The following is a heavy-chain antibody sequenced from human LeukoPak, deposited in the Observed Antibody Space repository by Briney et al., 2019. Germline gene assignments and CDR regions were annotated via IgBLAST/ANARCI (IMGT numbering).Heavy chain of an antibody. D-gene: IGHD4/OR15-4a*01. V-gene: IGHV5-10-1*01. CDR3: ASPYGGYFDY. Sequence: GKSLKISCKGSGYSFTSYWISWVRQMPGKGLEWMGRIDPSDSYTNYSPSFQGHVTISADKSISTAYLQWSSLKASDTAMYYCASPYGGYFDYWGQGTLVTVSS. CDR2: IDPSDSYT. J-gene: IGHJ4*02. CDR1: GYSFTSYW.